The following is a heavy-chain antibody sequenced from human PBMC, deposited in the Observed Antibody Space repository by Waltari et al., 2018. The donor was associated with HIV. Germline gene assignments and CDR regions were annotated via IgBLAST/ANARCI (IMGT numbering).Heavy chain of an antibody. D-gene: IGHD3-22*01. CDR2: IHYSGRS. CDR3: ARGHYYDGSGAYYYYGMDV. CDR1: GGSISVYY. V-gene: IGHV4-59*01. Sequence: QVQLRESGPGLVKPSETLSLTCTVSGGSISVYYWSWIRPPPGKGLEWIGYIHYSGRSDYRPSLKSRVTISVDTSKNQFSLKLRSVTAADTAVYYCARGHYYDGSGAYYYYGMDVWGQGTTVTVS. J-gene: IGHJ6*02.